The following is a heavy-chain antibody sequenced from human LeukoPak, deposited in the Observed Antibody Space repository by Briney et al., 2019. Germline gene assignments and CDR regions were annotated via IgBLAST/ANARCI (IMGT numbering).Heavy chain of an antibody. CDR1: GYSISSGYY. D-gene: IGHD6-13*01. CDR2: IYHSGST. J-gene: IGHJ5*02. V-gene: IGHV4-38-2*01. CDR3: VRHESPYSSRPGWFDP. Sequence: SETLSLNCAVSGYSISSGYYWGWIRQPPGKGLEWIGSIYHSGSTYYNPSLKSRVTISVDTSKNQFSLKLSSVTAADTAVYYCVRHESPYSSRPGWFDPWGQGTLVTVSS.